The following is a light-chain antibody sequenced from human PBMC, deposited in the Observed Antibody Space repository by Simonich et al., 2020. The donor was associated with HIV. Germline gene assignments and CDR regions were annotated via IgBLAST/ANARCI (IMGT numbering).Light chain of an antibody. V-gene: IGLV8-61*01. J-gene: IGLJ3*02. CDR1: SGSASTCYY. CDR3: VLFMASGINWV. Sequence: QTVVTQEPSFSVSPGGTVTLTCGLSSGSASTCYYPSWYQQTPGQAPRTLIYSTNTRSSGVPDRFSGSILGNKAALTITGVKADDESDYYCVLFMASGINWVFGGGTKLTVL. CDR2: STN.